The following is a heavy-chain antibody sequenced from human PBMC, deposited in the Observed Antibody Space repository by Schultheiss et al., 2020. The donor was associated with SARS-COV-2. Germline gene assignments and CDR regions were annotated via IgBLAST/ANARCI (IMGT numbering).Heavy chain of an antibody. D-gene: IGHD3-3*01. CDR3: AGSIFGVVTGYFDY. V-gene: IGHV1-69*02. CDR1: GGTFSSYT. Sequence: SVKVSCKASGGTFSSYTISWVRQAPGQGLEWMGRIIPILGIANYAQKFQGRVTITADKSTSTAYMELSSLRSEDTAMYYCAGSIFGVVTGYFDYWGQGTLVTVSS. CDR2: IIPILGIA. J-gene: IGHJ4*02.